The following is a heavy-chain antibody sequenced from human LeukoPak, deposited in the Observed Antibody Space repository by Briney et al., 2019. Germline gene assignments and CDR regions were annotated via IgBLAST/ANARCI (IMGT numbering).Heavy chain of an antibody. CDR1: GGTFSSYA. J-gene: IGHJ6*03. Sequence: SAVKVSCKACGGTFSSYALSWVGQAPGKGLEWMGGIIPIFGTANYAQKFQGRVTITTDESTSTAYMELSSLRSEDTAVYYCARERGGAYCSSTSCYAPYYYMDVWGKGTTVTVSS. D-gene: IGHD2-2*01. CDR3: ARERGGAYCSSTSCYAPYYYMDV. CDR2: IIPIFGTA. V-gene: IGHV1-69*05.